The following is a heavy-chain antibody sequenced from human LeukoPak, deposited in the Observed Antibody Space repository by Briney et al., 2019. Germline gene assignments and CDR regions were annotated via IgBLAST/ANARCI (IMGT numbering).Heavy chain of an antibody. CDR3: ARDLLYYDTSAYYPPGAFDI. D-gene: IGHD3-22*01. Sequence: SETLSLTCTVSGGSISSGDYYWNWVRQHPGKGLEWIGYIYYSGSTYYNPSLKSRVTISVDTSKNQFSLKLSSVTAADTAVYYCARDLLYYDTSAYYPPGAFDIWGQGTMVTVSS. V-gene: IGHV4-31*03. CDR2: IYYSGST. J-gene: IGHJ3*02. CDR1: GGSISSGDYY.